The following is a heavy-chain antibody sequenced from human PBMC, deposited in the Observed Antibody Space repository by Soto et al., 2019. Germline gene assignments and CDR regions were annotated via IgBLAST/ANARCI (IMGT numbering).Heavy chain of an antibody. D-gene: IGHD2-2*01. CDR2: IVVGSGNT. CDR3: AAGRTGGSYYGMDV. Sequence: GASVEVSCKDSRLTFAGSAEQWVRQDRGQGLEWIGWIVVGSGNTNYAQKFQERVTITRDMSTSTAYMELSSLRSEDTAVYYCAAGRTGGSYYGMDVWGQGTTVTVSS. CDR1: RLTFAGSA. V-gene: IGHV1-58*01. J-gene: IGHJ6*02.